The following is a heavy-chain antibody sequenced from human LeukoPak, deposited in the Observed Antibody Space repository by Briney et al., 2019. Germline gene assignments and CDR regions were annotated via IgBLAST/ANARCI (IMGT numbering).Heavy chain of an antibody. CDR1: GFTFSIYA. D-gene: IGHD2-15*01. CDR2: ISGSGGNT. J-gene: IGHJ4*02. CDR3: AKGKAGSSYSGIDF. V-gene: IGHV3-23*01. Sequence: GGSLRLSCAATGFTFSIYAMSWVRQAPGKGLEWVSVISGSGGNTFSADSVKGRFTISRDSSKNTLHLQMNSLRAEDTAVYYCAKGKAGSSYSGIDFWGQGTLVTVSS.